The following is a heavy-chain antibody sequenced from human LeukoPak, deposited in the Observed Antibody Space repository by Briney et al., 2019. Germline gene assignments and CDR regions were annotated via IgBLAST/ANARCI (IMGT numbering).Heavy chain of an antibody. Sequence: PSETLSLTCAVYGGSFRGYYWIWLRQPPGKGLEWMGEINHSGCTNYNPSLNSRVPISVDTPTNQFSLKRSSVTAADTAVYYCARARITMLRGVIRTTHFDYWGQGTLVTVSS. D-gene: IGHD3-10*01. CDR1: GGSFRGYY. V-gene: IGHV4-34*01. CDR2: INHSGCT. CDR3: ARARITMLRGVIRTTHFDY. J-gene: IGHJ4*02.